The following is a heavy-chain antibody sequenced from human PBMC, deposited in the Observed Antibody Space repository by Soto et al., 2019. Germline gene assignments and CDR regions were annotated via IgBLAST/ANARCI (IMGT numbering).Heavy chain of an antibody. V-gene: IGHV4-31*03. J-gene: IGHJ3*02. CDR3: ARESSGVVVTLGSAFDI. CDR2: IYYSGST. D-gene: IGHD3-22*01. Sequence: TLSLTCTVSGGSISSGGYYWSWIRQHAGKGLEWIGYIYYSGSTYYNPSLKSRVTISVDTAKNQFTLELSSVTAADTAVYYCARESSGVVVTLGSAFDIWGQGTMVTVSS. CDR1: GGSISSGGYY.